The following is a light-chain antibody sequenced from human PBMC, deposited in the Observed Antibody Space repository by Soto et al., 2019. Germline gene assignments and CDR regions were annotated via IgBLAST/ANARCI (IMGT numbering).Light chain of an antibody. Sequence: DIQMTQSPSSLSASIGDRVTITCRASQSISSYLNWYQQIPGKAPKLVIYAVSSLQSGVPSRFSGSGSGTDFTLTISSLQPEDFATYYCQQSYSTPLTFGPGTKVDIK. CDR2: AVS. CDR1: QSISSY. J-gene: IGKJ3*01. V-gene: IGKV1-39*01. CDR3: QQSYSTPLT.